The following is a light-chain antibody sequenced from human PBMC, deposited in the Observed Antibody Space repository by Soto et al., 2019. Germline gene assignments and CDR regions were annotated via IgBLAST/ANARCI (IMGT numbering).Light chain of an antibody. V-gene: IGKV3-15*01. CDR2: GAS. J-gene: IGKJ2*01. CDR3: QQYHNWPPQYT. Sequence: EIVMTQSPATLSLSPGERATLSCRASQTVSSNLAWYQQKPGQAPRLLIHGASTRATGVPARFSGSGSGTEFTLTISSLQSEDSAVYYCQQYHNWPPQYTFGQGTKLQIK. CDR1: QTVSSN.